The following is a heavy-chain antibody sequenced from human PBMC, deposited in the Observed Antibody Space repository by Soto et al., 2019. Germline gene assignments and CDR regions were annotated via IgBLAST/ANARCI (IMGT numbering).Heavy chain of an antibody. V-gene: IGHV4-4*02. CDR1: GGSISSSNW. CDR3: ARANSSFGRYYYYGMDV. Sequence: SETLSLTCAVSGGSISSSNWWSWVRQPPGKELKWIGEIYHSGSTNYNPSLKSRVTISVDKSKNQFSLKLSSVTAADTAVYYCARANSSFGRYYYYGMDVWGQGTTVTVSS. D-gene: IGHD6-13*01. CDR2: IYHSGST. J-gene: IGHJ6*02.